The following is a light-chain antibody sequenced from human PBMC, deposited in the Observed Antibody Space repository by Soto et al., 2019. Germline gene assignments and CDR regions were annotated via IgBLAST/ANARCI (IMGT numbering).Light chain of an antibody. CDR3: QQYDNLPPLA. V-gene: IGKV1-33*01. CDR1: QDISNY. CDR2: DAS. Sequence: DIQMTQSPSSLSASVGDRVTITCQASQDISNYLNWYQQKPGKAPKLLIYDASNLETGVPSRFSGSGSGTDFTFTISSLQAEDIATYYCQQYDNLPPLAFGQGTRLEIK. J-gene: IGKJ5*01.